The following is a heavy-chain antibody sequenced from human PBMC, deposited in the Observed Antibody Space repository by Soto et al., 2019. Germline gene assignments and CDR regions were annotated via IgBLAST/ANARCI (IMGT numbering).Heavy chain of an antibody. Sequence: GGSLRLSCAASGFTFSNAWMSWVRQAPGKGLEWVANIHGDGGKIYYVDSVKGRFTISRDNAKRSLYLQMNSLRAEDTAVYYCARDFYGGYTYGPGDYWGQGALVTVSS. CDR3: ARDFYGGYTYGPGDY. CDR2: IHGDGGKI. J-gene: IGHJ4*02. D-gene: IGHD5-18*01. V-gene: IGHV3-7*01. CDR1: GFTFSNAW.